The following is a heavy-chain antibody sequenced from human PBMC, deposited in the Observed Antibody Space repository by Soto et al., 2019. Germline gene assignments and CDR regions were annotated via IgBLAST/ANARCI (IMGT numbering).Heavy chain of an antibody. CDR1: GFTFDDYA. V-gene: IGHV3-9*01. CDR2: ISWNSGSI. CDR3: AKENSLSGWSGFDY. D-gene: IGHD6-19*01. J-gene: IGHJ4*02. Sequence: EVQLVESGGGLVQPGRSLRLSCAASGFTFDDYAMHWVRQAPGKGLEWVSGISWNSGSIGYADSVKGRFTISRDNAKNSLYLQMNSLRAEDTALYYCAKENSLSGWSGFDYWGQGTLVTVSS.